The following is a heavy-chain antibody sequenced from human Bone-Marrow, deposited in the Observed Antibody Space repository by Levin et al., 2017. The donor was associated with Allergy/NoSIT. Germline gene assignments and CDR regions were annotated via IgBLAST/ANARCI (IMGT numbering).Heavy chain of an antibody. CDR3: AILRIHYFDD. Sequence: GGSLRLSCAASGFTFSTYGMHWVRQAPDKGLEWVAVISYDGTDKDYADSVKGRFTISRDNSKNTMYLHMNSLITEDTAVYYCAILRIHYFDDWGQGTLVTVSS. V-gene: IGHV3-30*03. J-gene: IGHJ4*02. CDR1: GFTFSTYG. CDR2: ISYDGTDK. D-gene: IGHD2-15*01.